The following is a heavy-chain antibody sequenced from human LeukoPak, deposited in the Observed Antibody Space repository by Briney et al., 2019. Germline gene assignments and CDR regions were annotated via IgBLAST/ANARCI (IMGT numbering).Heavy chain of an antibody. CDR2: MSPNSGDT. CDR1: GYTFTSYD. Sequence: ASVKVSCKASGYTFTSYDFNWVRQATGQRPEWMGWMSPNSGDTGYAQKFQDRVTMTRNASISTAYMELSSLRSDDTAVYYCARGPPNWGYNYWGPGTLVTVSS. J-gene: IGHJ4*02. CDR3: ARGPPNWGYNY. V-gene: IGHV1-8*01. D-gene: IGHD7-27*01.